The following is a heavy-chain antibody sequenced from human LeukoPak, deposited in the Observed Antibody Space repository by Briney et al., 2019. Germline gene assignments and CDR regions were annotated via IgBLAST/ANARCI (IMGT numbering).Heavy chain of an antibody. CDR3: VRDPRSLALYWYFDL. V-gene: IGHV3-21*01. Sequence: GGSLRLSCVASGFTFSSYTMNWVRQAPGKGLEWVSSIRSSATYTYYADSLKGRFTISRGNAKNSLYLQMDSLRAEDTAVYYCVRDPRSLALYWYFDLWGRGTLVTVSS. CDR1: GFTFSSYT. J-gene: IGHJ2*01. CDR2: IRSSATYT. D-gene: IGHD1-1*01.